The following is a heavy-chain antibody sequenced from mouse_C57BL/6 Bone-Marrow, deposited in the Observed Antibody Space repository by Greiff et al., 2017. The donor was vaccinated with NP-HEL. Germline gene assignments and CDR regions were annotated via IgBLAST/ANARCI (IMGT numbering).Heavy chain of an antibody. Sequence: QVQLQQSGAELARPGASVKMSCTASGYTFTSYTMHWVKQRPGQGLEWIGYINPSSGYTKYNQKFKDKATLTADKSSSTAYMQLSSLTSEDSAVYYCARAIRRNYGDDWGQGTTLTVSS. J-gene: IGHJ2*01. CDR1: GYTFTSYT. CDR3: ARAIRRNYGDD. D-gene: IGHD2-12*01. V-gene: IGHV1-4*01. CDR2: INPSSGYT.